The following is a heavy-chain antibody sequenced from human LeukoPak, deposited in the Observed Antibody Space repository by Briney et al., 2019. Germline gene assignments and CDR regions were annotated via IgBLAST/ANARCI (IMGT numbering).Heavy chain of an antibody. CDR2: IIPIFGTA. Sequence: SVKVSCKASGGTFSSYAISWVRQAPGQGLEWMGGIIPIFGTANYAQKFQGRVTITADESTSTAYMELSSLRSEDTAVYYCARDRVAARPGNYFDYWGQGTLVTVSS. J-gene: IGHJ4*02. CDR3: ARDRVAARPGNYFDY. D-gene: IGHD6-6*01. CDR1: GGTFSSYA. V-gene: IGHV1-69*13.